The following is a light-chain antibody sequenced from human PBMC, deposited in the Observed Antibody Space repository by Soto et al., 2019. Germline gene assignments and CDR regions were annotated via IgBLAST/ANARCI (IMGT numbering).Light chain of an antibody. CDR3: QQYYSYST. Sequence: DIQMTQSPSTLSASLGDRVTITCRASQNINTWLAWYQQKPGKAPKLLIYKASSLESGVPSKFSGSGSGTEFTLTISGLQPDDFATYYCQQYYSYSTFGQGTKVDI. V-gene: IGKV1-5*03. CDR2: KAS. J-gene: IGKJ1*01. CDR1: QNINTW.